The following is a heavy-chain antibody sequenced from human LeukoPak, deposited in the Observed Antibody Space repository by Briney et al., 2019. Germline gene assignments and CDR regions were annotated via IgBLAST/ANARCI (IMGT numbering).Heavy chain of an antibody. Sequence: ASVKVSCKASVYTFTGYAIHWVRQAPGQGLEWMGWINPEKRDTGYAHKFQGRVTMTSDTSISTAYMELSSLRSDDTAVYYCAKKVRGPSHPLDFWGQGTLATVSS. CDR1: VYTFTGYA. J-gene: IGHJ4*02. D-gene: IGHD5-12*01. CDR2: INPEKRDT. CDR3: AKKVRGPSHPLDF. V-gene: IGHV1-2*02.